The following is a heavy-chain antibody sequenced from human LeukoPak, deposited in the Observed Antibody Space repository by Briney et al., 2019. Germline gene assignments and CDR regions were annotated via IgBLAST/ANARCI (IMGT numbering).Heavy chain of an antibody. CDR1: GFTFSSYA. V-gene: IGHV3-53*01. CDR3: ARKTDSSGSGDY. J-gene: IGHJ4*02. CDR2: IYSRGGT. D-gene: IGHD3-22*01. Sequence: GGSLRLSCAASGFTFSSYAMSWVRQAPGKGLECVSVIYSRGGTYYADSVQGRFTISRDASKNTLFLQMNSLRADDTAVYYCARKTDSSGSGDYWGQGTLVTVSS.